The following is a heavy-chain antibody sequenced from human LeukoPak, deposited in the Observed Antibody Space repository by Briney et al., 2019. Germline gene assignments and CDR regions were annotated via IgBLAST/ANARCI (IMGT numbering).Heavy chain of an antibody. V-gene: IGHV1-18*01. D-gene: IGHD2-2*01. CDR3: ARDQTSVKVVPLNNAFDI. CDR2: ISAYNGNT. Sequence: GASVKVSCKASGYTFTSYGISWVRQAPGQGLEWMGWISAYNGNTNYAQKLQGRVTMTTDTSTSTAYMELRSLRSDDTAVYYCARDQTSVKVVPLNNAFDIWGQGTMDTVSS. J-gene: IGHJ3*02. CDR1: GYTFTSYG.